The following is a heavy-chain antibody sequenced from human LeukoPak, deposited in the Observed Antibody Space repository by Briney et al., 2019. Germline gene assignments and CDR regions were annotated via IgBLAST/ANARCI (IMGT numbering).Heavy chain of an antibody. Sequence: SETLSLTCTVSDGSISTYYWSWIRQPAGKGLEWIGRIYTTGSTYYNPSLKSRITMSGATSKNQFYLKLSSVTAADTAVYYCARCAEGDITLTLVVIKSFDYWGQGTLVTVSS. J-gene: IGHJ4*02. CDR2: IYTTGST. CDR1: DGSISTYY. V-gene: IGHV4-4*07. D-gene: IGHD3-22*01. CDR3: ARCAEGDITLTLVVIKSFDY.